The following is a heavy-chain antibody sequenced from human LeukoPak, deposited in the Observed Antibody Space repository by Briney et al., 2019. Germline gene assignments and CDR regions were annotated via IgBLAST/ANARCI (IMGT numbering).Heavy chain of an antibody. CDR3: ARADSGNNSFDF. Sequence: SETLSLTCTVSGGXISSGGYYWSWIRQHPGKGLEWIGYICYSGSTYYNPSLKSRVTISVDTSKNQFSLKLSSVTAADTAVYYCARADSGNNSFDFWGQGTLVTVSS. J-gene: IGHJ4*02. CDR2: ICYSGST. V-gene: IGHV4-31*03. D-gene: IGHD5-12*01. CDR1: GGXISSGGYY.